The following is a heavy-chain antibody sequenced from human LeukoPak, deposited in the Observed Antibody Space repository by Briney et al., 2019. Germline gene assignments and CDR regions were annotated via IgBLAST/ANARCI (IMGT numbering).Heavy chain of an antibody. J-gene: IGHJ4*02. CDR2: IYSGGST. D-gene: IGHD3-10*01. Sequence: GGSLRLSCAASGFTVSSNYMSWVRQAPGKGLEWVSVIYSGGSTYYADSVKGRFTISRDNSKNTLCLQMNSLRAEDTAVYYCARFLLVRGPFDYWGQGTLVTVSS. CDR3: ARFLLVRGPFDY. CDR1: GFTVSSNY. V-gene: IGHV3-66*01.